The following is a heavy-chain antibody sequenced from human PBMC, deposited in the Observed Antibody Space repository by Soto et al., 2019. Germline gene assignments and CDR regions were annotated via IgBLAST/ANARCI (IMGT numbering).Heavy chain of an antibody. D-gene: IGHD6-19*01. CDR1: GFTFSSFG. V-gene: IGHV3-30*18. CDR2: ISYDGSKK. J-gene: IGHJ4*02. CDR3: AKDRGWSSADLDY. Sequence: QVQLVESGGGVVQPGRSLRLSCAASGFTFSSFGMHWVRQVPGNGLEWVALISYDGSKKYYADSVKGRFTISRDKSKNTLYLQMNSLRVEDTAVYYCAKDRGWSSADLDYWGQGTLVTVSS.